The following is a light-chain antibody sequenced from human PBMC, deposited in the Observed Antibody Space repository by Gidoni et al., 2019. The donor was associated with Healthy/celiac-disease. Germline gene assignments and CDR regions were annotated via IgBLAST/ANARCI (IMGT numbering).Light chain of an antibody. J-gene: IGLJ1*01. CDR3: AAWDDSLNGYV. CDR2: SNN. V-gene: IGLV1-44*01. Sequence: QSVLTQPPSASGTPGQRVTISCSGRSSNIGSNTVNWYQQLPGTAPNLLIYSNNQRPSGVPDRFSGSKSGTSAFLAISGLQSEDEADYYCAAWDDSLNGYVFGTGTKVTVL. CDR1: SSNIGSNT.